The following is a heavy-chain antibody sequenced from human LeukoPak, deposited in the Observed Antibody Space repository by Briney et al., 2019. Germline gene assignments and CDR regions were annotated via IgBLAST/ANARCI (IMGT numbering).Heavy chain of an antibody. CDR2: ISYSGTSGTT. J-gene: IGHJ3*01. CDR3: AREAVALCNSFDF. D-gene: IGHD2-2*01. Sequence: PSETLSLTCTVSGVSISSTSYYWAWFRQPPEKRMEWIATISYSGTSGTTYYNPSLRSRVTISVDTSKNQFSLILSSVTAADTAVYYCAREAVALCNSFDFWGQGTMVTVSS. V-gene: IGHV4-39*02. CDR1: GVSISSTSYY.